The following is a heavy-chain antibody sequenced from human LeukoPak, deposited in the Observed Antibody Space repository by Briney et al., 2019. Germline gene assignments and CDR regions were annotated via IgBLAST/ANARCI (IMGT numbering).Heavy chain of an antibody. CDR2: ILGGSGGAT. D-gene: IGHD6-19*01. CDR1: RFTFCTYV. CDR3: VKGWRIGVAERRCFDI. V-gene: IGHV3-23*01. J-gene: IGHJ3*02. Sequence: GCLRLSRAASRFTFCTYVMSGGGQAPGTGGGWVALILGGSGGATYYAASVKGRFNISRHNSKNTLYQQVNSLRVGHTAVYYCVKGWRIGVAERRCFDIWGQGTMVTVPS.